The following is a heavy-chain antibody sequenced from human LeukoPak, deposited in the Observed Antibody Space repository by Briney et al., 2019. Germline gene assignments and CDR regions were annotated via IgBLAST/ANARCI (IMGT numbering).Heavy chain of an antibody. Sequence: SETLSLTCTVSGGSIGSYYWSWIRQPPGKGLGWIGYIYYSGSTNYNPSLKSRVTISVDTSKNQFSLKLSSVTAADTAVYYCARAGRVAGTLRFDYWGQGTLVTVSS. V-gene: IGHV4-59*01. D-gene: IGHD6-19*01. CDR2: IYYSGST. J-gene: IGHJ4*02. CDR1: GGSIGSYY. CDR3: ARAGRVAGTLRFDY.